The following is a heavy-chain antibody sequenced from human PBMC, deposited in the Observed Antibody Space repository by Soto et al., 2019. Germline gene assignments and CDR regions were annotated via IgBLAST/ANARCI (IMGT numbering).Heavy chain of an antibody. V-gene: IGHV3-33*01. CDR1: GFTFSSYG. CDR3: ARAYGDWRYFDY. D-gene: IGHD4-17*01. CDR2: IWYDGSNK. Sequence: QVYLVESGGGVVQPGTSLRLSCAASGFTFSSYGMHWVRQTPGKGLDWVAVIWYDGSNKYYADCVKGRFTISRDKSKNTLDLKVNSLSVEDTAVYYCARAYGDWRYFDYWGQGTLVTVSS. J-gene: IGHJ4*02.